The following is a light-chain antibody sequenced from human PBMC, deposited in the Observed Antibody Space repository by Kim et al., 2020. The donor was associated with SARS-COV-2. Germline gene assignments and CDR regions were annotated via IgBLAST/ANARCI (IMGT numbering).Light chain of an antibody. CDR2: EDH. CDR3: QSYDDNSGV. J-gene: IGLJ3*02. V-gene: IGLV6-57*01. Sequence: GKTVIISCTRSSGSIASDFVQWFQQRPGSSPNTVIYEDHKRPSGVPDRFSGSVDTSSNSASLPISGLRAENEADYYCQSYDDNSGVFGGGTQLTVL. CDR1: SGSIASDF.